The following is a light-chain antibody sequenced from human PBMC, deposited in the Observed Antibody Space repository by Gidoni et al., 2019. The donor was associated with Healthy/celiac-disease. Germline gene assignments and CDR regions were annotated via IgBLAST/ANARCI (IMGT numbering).Light chain of an antibody. Sequence: DLVMTQSLDPLAVSMGERATINCKSSQSVLYSSDNKNYLAWYQHRPGQPPKLLIYWASTRESGVPDRFSGSGSGTDFTLAISSLQAEDLAVYYCQQYYSTPPYSCXQXTKLEIK. CDR1: QSVLYSSDNKNY. J-gene: IGKJ2*03. CDR2: WAS. V-gene: IGKV4-1*01. CDR3: QQYYSTPPYS.